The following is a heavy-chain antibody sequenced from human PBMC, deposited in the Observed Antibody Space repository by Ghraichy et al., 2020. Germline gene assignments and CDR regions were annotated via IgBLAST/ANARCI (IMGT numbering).Heavy chain of an antibody. CDR2: ISYDGSNK. Sequence: GGSLRLSCAASGFTFSSYGMHWVRQAPGKGLEWVAVISYDGSNKYYADSVKGRFTISRDNSKNTLYLQMNSLRAEDTAVYYCAKQEGRWLHIGRFDYWGQGTLVTVSS. J-gene: IGHJ4*02. D-gene: IGHD5-24*01. V-gene: IGHV3-30*18. CDR3: AKQEGRWLHIGRFDY. CDR1: GFTFSSYG.